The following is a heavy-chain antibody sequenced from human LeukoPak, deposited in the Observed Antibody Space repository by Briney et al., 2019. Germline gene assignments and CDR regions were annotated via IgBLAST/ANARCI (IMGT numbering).Heavy chain of an antibody. D-gene: IGHD3-3*01. J-gene: IGHJ4*02. CDR2: ISGSGGST. CDR3: AKGLQNYDFWSGLDY. V-gene: IGHV3-23*01. CDR1: GFAFSSYA. Sequence: GGSLRLSCAASGFAFSSYAINWVRQAPGKGLEWVSAISGSGGSTYYADSVKGRFTISRDNSKNTLYLQMNSLRAEDTAVYYCAKGLQNYDFWSGLDYWGQGTLVTVSS.